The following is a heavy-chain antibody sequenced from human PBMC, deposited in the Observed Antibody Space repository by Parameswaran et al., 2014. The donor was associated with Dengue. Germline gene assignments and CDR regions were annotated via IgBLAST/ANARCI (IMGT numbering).Heavy chain of an antibody. J-gene: IGHJ4*02. CDR2: ISYNGAKK. D-gene: IGHD1-7*01. V-gene: IGHV3-48*03. Sequence: WIRQPPGKGLEWISHISYNGAKKYYADSVKGRFTISRDNAKDSLFLQMNNLRAEDTAIYYCASGDLPWDYPFDSWGRGTLVTVSS. CDR3: ASGDLPWDYPFDS.